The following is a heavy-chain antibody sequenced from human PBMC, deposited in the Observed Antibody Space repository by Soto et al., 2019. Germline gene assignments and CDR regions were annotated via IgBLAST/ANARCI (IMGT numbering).Heavy chain of an antibody. D-gene: IGHD2-2*01. CDR3: AREGLVLVPTTVNSDYYYYAMDV. V-gene: IGHV1-69*05. CDR2: IIPRSATS. Sequence: QVQLVQSGAEVKKPGSSVKVSCKASGDTFSTYTITWMRQAPGQGLEWMGGIIPRSATSNYAQKFQGRVTITPDASMSTAYMALSSLRSEDTAVSYCAREGLVLVPTTVNSDYYYYAMDVWGQGTTVTVSS. J-gene: IGHJ6*02. CDR1: GDTFSTYT.